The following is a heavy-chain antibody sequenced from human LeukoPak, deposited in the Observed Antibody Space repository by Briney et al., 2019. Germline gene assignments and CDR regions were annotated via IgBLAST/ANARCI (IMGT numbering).Heavy chain of an antibody. CDR3: ARGTAAAANRNWFDS. CDR1: GFTFSSYG. V-gene: IGHV3-30*02. Sequence: PGGSLRLSCAASGFTFSSYGMHWVRQAPGKGLEWVAFIRYDGSNKYYADSVKGRFTISRDNSRNTVYLQMDGLRAEDTAVYFCARGTAAAANRNWFDSWGQGTLVTVSS. D-gene: IGHD6-13*01. J-gene: IGHJ5*01. CDR2: IRYDGSNK.